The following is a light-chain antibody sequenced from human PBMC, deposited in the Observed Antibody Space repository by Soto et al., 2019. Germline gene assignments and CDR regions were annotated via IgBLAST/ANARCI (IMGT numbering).Light chain of an antibody. CDR2: DAS. CDR1: QSVSSN. CDR3: QQYDDLYT. J-gene: IGKJ2*01. V-gene: IGKV3-15*01. Sequence: EIVMTQSPATLPVSPGKRATLSSRASQSVSSNLAWYQQKPGKAPRLLIYDASTRATGIPARLSGSGSGTDFTLTIRSLQPEDIATYYCQQYDDLYTFGQGTKVDI.